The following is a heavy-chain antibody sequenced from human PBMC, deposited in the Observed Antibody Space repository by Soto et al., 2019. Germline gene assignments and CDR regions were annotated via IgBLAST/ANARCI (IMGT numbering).Heavy chain of an antibody. V-gene: IGHV4-39*01. J-gene: IGHJ4*02. Sequence: QLQLQESGPGLVKPSETLSLTCSVSGGSISSSGHFWAWIRQPPGEGLEWLATIYYSGTTYYNPSLKSRLTISVDTSKKQFSLWLSSVTAADTAVYYCARRVYSGSGRDYFDYWGQGSLVTVSS. CDR1: GGSISSSGHF. CDR3: ARRVYSGSGRDYFDY. D-gene: IGHD1-26*01. CDR2: IYYSGTT.